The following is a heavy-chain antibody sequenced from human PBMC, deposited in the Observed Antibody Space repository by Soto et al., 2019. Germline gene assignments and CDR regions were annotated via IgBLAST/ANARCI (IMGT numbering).Heavy chain of an antibody. CDR2: VSAYNRNT. D-gene: IGHD1-26*01. CDR3: ARERQWESLPY. CDR1: GYTFRNYG. Sequence: QVQLVQSGAEVKKPGASVKVSCEAYGYTFRNYGITWVRQAPGQGLEWMGWVSAYNRNTNYAQKFQERVTMTTDTSTSTACMELRSLRSDDTAISFGARERQWESLPYWGQGTLVTVSS. J-gene: IGHJ4*02. V-gene: IGHV1-18*01.